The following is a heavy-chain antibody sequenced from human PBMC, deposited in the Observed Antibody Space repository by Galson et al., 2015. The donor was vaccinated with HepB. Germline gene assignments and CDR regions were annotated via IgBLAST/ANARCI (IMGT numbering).Heavy chain of an antibody. CDR2: IYHSGST. CDR1: GGSISSGGYS. Sequence: TLSLTCAVSGGSISSGGYSWSWIRQPPGKGLEWIGYIYHSGSTYYNPSLKSRVTISVDRSKNQFSLKLSSVTAADTAVYYCARDRGGYDGQDYYYYMDVWGKGTTVTVSS. V-gene: IGHV4-30-2*01. D-gene: IGHD5-12*01. J-gene: IGHJ6*03. CDR3: ARDRGGYDGQDYYYYMDV.